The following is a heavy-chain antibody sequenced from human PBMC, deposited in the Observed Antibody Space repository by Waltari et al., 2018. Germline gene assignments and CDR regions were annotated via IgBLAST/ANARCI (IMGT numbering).Heavy chain of an antibody. CDR1: GFTFRNYA. CDR2: ISGSGDKT. CDR3: AKEVYGITVVNTAMIDY. Sequence: EVQLLESGGGLLQPGGSLRLSCAASGFTFRNYAMTWVRQSPGKGLKWVSVISGSGDKTYYTQSVKGRFTISRDNFRDTLYLQMNNLRAEDTAIYYCAKEVYGITVVNTAMIDYWGQGTLVTVSP. J-gene: IGHJ4*02. V-gene: IGHV3-23*01. D-gene: IGHD5-18*01.